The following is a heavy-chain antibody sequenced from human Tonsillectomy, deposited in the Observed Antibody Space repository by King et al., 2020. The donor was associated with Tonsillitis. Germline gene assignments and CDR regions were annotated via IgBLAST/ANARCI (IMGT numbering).Heavy chain of an antibody. CDR2: ISYDGSNK. CDR1: GFTFSSYG. CDR3: AKDYGEWDDAFDI. V-gene: IGHV3-30*18. J-gene: IGHJ3*02. Sequence: VQLVESGGGVVQPGRSLRLSCAASGFTFSSYGMHWVRQAPGKGLEWVAVISYDGSNKYYADSVKGRFTISRDNSKNTLYLQMNSLRAEDTAVYYCAKDYGEWDDAFDIWGQGTMVTVSS. D-gene: IGHD4-17*01.